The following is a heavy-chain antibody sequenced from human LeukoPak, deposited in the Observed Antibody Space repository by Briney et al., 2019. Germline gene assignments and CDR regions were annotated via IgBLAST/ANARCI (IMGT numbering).Heavy chain of an antibody. V-gene: IGHV4-39*01. CDR3: ARTRGMVYARKGFDP. D-gene: IGHD2-8*01. CDR2: IYYSGST. CDR1: GGSISSSSYY. J-gene: IGHJ5*02. Sequence: SETLSLTCTVSGGSISSSSYYWGWIRQPPGKGLEWIGSIYYSGSTHYNPSLKSRVTISVDTSKNQFSMKLSSVNAADTAVYYCARTRGMVYARKGFDPWGQGTLVTVSS.